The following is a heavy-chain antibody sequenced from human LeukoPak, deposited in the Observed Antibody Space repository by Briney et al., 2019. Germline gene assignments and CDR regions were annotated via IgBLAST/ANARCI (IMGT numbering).Heavy chain of an antibody. CDR3: AKDLMSNTPGFYYYYGMDV. CDR1: GFTFSSYA. J-gene: IGHJ6*02. V-gene: IGHV3-23*01. Sequence: GGSLRLSCAASGFTFSSYAMSWVRQAPGKGLEWVSAISGNGGSTYYADSVKGRFTISRDNSKNTLYLQMNSLRAEDTAVYYCAKDLMSNTPGFYYYYGMDVWGQGTTVTVSS. CDR2: ISGNGGST. D-gene: IGHD2/OR15-2a*01.